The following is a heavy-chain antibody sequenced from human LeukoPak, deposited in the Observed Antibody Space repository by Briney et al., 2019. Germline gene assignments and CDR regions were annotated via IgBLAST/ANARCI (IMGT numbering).Heavy chain of an antibody. CDR1: GFTFSSYW. V-gene: IGHV3-7*01. CDR2: IKQDGSEK. J-gene: IGHJ3*02. CDR3: ASPRRPDSSGFYDAFDI. Sequence: GGSLRLSCAASGFTFSSYWMSWVRQAPGKGLEWVANIKQDGSEKYYVDSVKGRFTISRDNAKNSLCLQMNSLRAEDTAVYYCASPRRPDSSGFYDAFDIWGQGTMVTVSS. D-gene: IGHD3-22*01.